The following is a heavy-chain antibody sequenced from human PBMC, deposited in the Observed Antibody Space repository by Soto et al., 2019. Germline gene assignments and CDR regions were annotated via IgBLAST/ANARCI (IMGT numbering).Heavy chain of an antibody. CDR1: GGSVSSPTYY. V-gene: IGHV4-61*01. CDR2: MYYSGIT. Sequence: QVQLQESGPGLVKPSETLSLTCTVSGGSVSSPTYYWSWIRQPPGKGLEWIGYMYYSGITNSNPSLQRRVTISLDTAKNQCSLKLSYVAAADTAGYYCAGGRVHVNNWFDPWRQGTLVNVSS. D-gene: IGHD3-10*01. J-gene: IGHJ5*02. CDR3: AGGRVHVNNWFDP.